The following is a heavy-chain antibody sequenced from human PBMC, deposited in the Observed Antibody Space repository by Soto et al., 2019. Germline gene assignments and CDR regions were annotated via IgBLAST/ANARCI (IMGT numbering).Heavy chain of an antibody. V-gene: IGHV3-21*01. J-gene: IGHJ6*02. CDR1: GFTFSSYS. CDR2: ISSSSSYI. CDR3: XRDDGYNRWAYYYGMDV. Sequence: GGSLRLSCAASGFTFSSYSMNWVRQAPGKGLEWVSSISSSSSYIYYADSVKGRFTISRDNAKNSLYLQMNSLRAEDTAVYYCXRDDGYNRWAYYYGMDVWGQGTTVTVSS. D-gene: IGHD5-12*01.